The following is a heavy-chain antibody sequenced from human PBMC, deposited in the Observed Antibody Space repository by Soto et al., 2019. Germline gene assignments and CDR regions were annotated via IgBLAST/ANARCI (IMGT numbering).Heavy chain of an antibody. CDR1: GGSISSYY. Sequence: QVQLQESGPGLVKPSETLSLTCTVSGGSISSYYWSWIRQPPGKGLEWIGYIYYSGSTNYNPSLKGRAPISVDTSKNQFSLKLSSVTAADTAVYYCARVWGGAFDIWGQGTMVTVSS. J-gene: IGHJ3*02. V-gene: IGHV4-59*01. CDR3: ARVWGGAFDI. CDR2: IYYSGST. D-gene: IGHD3-10*01.